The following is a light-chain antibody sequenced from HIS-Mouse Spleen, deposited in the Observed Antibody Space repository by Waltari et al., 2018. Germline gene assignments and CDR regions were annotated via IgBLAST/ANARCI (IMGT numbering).Light chain of an antibody. CDR3: QSADSSGTYWV. CDR1: ASPKQY. J-gene: IGLJ3*02. CDR2: KDS. Sequence: SYELTQPPSVSVSPGQTARITCPGDASPKQYSYWYQQKPGQAPVLVIYKDSERPSGIPERFSGSSSGKTVTLTISGVQAEDEADYYCQSADSSGTYWVFGGGTKLTVL. V-gene: IGLV3-25*03.